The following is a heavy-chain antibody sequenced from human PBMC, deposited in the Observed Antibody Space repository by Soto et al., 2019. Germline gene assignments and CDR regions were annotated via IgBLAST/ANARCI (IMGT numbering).Heavy chain of an antibody. Sequence: PETLSLTCTVSGGSISSSSYYWGWIRQPPGKGLEWIGSIYYSGSTYYNPSLKSRVTISVDTSKNQFSLKLSSVTAADTAVYYCARDRRSGSYYGSNFDYWGQGTLVTVSS. D-gene: IGHD3-10*01. J-gene: IGHJ4*02. V-gene: IGHV4-39*01. CDR3: ARDRRSGSYYGSNFDY. CDR1: GGSISSSSYY. CDR2: IYYSGST.